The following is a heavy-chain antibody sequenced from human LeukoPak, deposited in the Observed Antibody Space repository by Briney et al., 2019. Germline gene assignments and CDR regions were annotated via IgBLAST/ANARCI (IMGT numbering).Heavy chain of an antibody. Sequence: GGSLRLSCAASGFTFSSYQMNWVRQAPGKGLEWVSHIRSSGGSIYYADSVKGRFTISRDNAKNSLYLQMNSLGAEDTAVYYCARAPYCTIGTCYFDYWGQGTLVTVSS. D-gene: IGHD2-8*01. V-gene: IGHV3-48*03. J-gene: IGHJ4*02. CDR2: IRSSGGSI. CDR1: GFTFSSYQ. CDR3: ARAPYCTIGTCYFDY.